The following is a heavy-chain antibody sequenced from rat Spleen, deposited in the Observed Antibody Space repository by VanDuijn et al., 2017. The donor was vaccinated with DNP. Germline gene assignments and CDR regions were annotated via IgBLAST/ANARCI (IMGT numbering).Heavy chain of an antibody. D-gene: IGHD1-5*01. J-gene: IGHJ2*01. Sequence: EVQLQESGPGLVKPSQSLSLTCSVTGYSITTTYWGWIRKFPGNKMAWIGHISYSGRTTYNPSLKSRISISRDTSKNQFFLQLSSVTTEDTATYYCARWNIGTSTLDYWGQGVMVTVSS. CDR3: ARWNIGTSTLDY. CDR1: GYSITTTY. V-gene: IGHV3-1*01. CDR2: ISYSGRT.